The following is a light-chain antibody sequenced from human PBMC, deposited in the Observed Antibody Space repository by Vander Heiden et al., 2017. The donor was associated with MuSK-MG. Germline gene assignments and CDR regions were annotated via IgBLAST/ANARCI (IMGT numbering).Light chain of an antibody. CDR2: RNS. CDR1: SPNLGSDY. Sequence: TISCSGSSPNLGSDYVYWYQHPPGTAPKLLLFRNSQRPSGVPDRFAGSKSGTSASLAISGLRSEDEAEYYCAAWDDSLSGVVFGGGTKLTVL. V-gene: IGLV1-47*01. J-gene: IGLJ2*01. CDR3: AAWDDSLSGVV.